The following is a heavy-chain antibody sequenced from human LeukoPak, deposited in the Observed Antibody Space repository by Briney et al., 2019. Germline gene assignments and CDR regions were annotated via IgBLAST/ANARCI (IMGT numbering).Heavy chain of an antibody. D-gene: IGHD6-13*01. J-gene: IGHJ4*02. Sequence: SETLSLTCAVYGGSFSGYYWSWIRQPPGKGLEWIGEINHSGSTNYNPSLKSRVTISVDTSKNQFSLKLSSVTAADTAVYYCARGLRSIAGGRFDYWGQGTLVTVSS. CDR1: GGSFSGYY. CDR2: INHSGST. V-gene: IGHV4-34*01. CDR3: ARGLRSIAGGRFDY.